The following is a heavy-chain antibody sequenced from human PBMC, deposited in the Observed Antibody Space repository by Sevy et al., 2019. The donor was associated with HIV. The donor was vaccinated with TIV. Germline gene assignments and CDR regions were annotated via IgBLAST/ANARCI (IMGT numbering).Heavy chain of an antibody. CDR2: IKQDGSEK. Sequence: GGSLRLSCAASGFTFSSYWMSWVRQAPGKGLEWVANIKQDGSEKYYVDSVKGRFTISRDNAKNSLYLQMNSLRAGDTAVYYCARDKGCSGGSCYHDAFDIWGQGTMVTVSS. CDR3: ARDKGCSGGSCYHDAFDI. V-gene: IGHV3-7*01. D-gene: IGHD2-15*01. CDR1: GFTFSSYW. J-gene: IGHJ3*02.